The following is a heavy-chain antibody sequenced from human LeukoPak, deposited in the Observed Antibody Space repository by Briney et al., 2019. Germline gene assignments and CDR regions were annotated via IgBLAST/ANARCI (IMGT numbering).Heavy chain of an antibody. D-gene: IGHD3-10*01. J-gene: IGHJ4*02. CDR2: ISSSSYI. CDR3: ASGGSGSYYGVY. V-gene: IGHV3-21*01. CDR1: GFTFSSYS. Sequence: GGSLRLSCAASGFTFSSYSMNWVRQAPGKGLEWVSSISSSSYIYYADSVKGRFTISRDNAKNSLYLQMNSLRAEDTAVYYCASGGSGSYYGVYWGQGTLVTVSS.